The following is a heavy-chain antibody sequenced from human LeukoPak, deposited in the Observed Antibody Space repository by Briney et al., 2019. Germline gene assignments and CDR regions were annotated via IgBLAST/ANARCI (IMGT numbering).Heavy chain of an antibody. D-gene: IGHD2-15*01. CDR2: INPSGGSM. CDR1: GYTFTSYY. J-gene: IGHJ4*02. CDR3: ARLSSWRGLDY. V-gene: IGHV1-46*01. Sequence: ASVKVSCKASGYTFTSYYMHWVRQAPGQGLEWMGIINPSGGSMSYAQKFQGRVTMTRDTSTSTVYMELSSLRSEDTAVYYCARLSSWRGLDYWGQGTLVTVSS.